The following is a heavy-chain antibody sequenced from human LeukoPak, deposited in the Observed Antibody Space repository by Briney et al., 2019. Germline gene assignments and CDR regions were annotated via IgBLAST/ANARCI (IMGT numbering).Heavy chain of an antibody. V-gene: IGHV3-7*01. CDR2: IKQDGSEK. CDR3: ARARKQLVQEDAFDI. D-gene: IGHD6-13*01. J-gene: IGHJ3*02. Sequence: GGSLRLSCAASGFTFSSYWMSWVRQAPGKGLEWVANIKQDGSEKYYVDSVKGRFTISRDNAKNSLYLQMNSLRAEDTAVYYCARARKQLVQEDAFDIWGQGTMVTVSS. CDR1: GFTFSSYW.